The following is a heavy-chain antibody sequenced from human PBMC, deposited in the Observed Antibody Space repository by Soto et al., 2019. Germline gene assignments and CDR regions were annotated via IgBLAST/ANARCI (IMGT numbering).Heavy chain of an antibody. CDR1: GGSISSYY. CDR2: IYYSGST. CDR3: ARGGGYSYPDY. V-gene: IGHV4-59*08. D-gene: IGHD3-22*01. J-gene: IGHJ4*02. Sequence: SETLSLTCTVSGGSISSYYWSWIRQPPGKGLEWIGYIYYSGSTNYNPSLKSRFTISVDTSKNQFSLKLSSVTAADTAVYYCARGGGYSYPDYWGQGTLVTVSS.